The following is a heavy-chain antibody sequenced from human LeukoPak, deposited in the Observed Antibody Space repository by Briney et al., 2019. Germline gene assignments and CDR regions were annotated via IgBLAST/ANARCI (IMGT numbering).Heavy chain of an antibody. D-gene: IGHD3-16*01. J-gene: IGHJ5*02. CDR3: ARHYGP. V-gene: IGHV4-59*05. Sequence: SETLSLTCTVSGGSINSYYWSWIRQPPGKGLEWIGSIYDSGSTYYNPSLKSRVTISVDTSKNQFSLKLNSVTAADTAVYYCARHYGPWGQGTLVTVSS. CDR1: GGSINSYY. CDR2: IYDSGST.